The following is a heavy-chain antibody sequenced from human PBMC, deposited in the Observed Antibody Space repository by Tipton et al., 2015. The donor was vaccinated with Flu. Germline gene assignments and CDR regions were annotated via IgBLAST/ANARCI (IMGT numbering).Heavy chain of an antibody. Sequence: TLSLTCAVYGGSFSGYYWSWIRQPPGKGLEWIGEINHSGSTNYSPSLKSRVTISVDTSKNQFSLKPSSVTAADTAVYYCARGGTYYYGSGSYYRAGYFDYWGQGTLVTVSS. CDR2: INHSGST. CDR1: GGSFSGYY. D-gene: IGHD3-10*01. J-gene: IGHJ4*02. V-gene: IGHV4-34*01. CDR3: ARGGTYYYGSGSYYRAGYFDY.